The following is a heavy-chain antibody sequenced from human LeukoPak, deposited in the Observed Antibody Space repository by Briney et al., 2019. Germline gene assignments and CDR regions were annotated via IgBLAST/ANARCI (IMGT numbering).Heavy chain of an antibody. D-gene: IGHD3-22*01. CDR3: TREGYDGSGYYLDY. CDR1: GFTFSSYS. CDR2: IHSSGST. Sequence: GSLRLSCAASGFTFSSYSMNWVRQAPGKGLEWVGYIHSSGSTNYNPSLKSRVTILVDTSKNQFSLKLTSVTAADTAVYYCTREGYDGSGYYLDYWSQGILVTVSS. J-gene: IGHJ4*02. V-gene: IGHV4-59*01.